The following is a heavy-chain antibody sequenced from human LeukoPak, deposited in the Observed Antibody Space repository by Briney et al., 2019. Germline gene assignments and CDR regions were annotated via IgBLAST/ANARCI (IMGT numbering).Heavy chain of an antibody. D-gene: IGHD2-2*01. CDR2: LYYSGST. J-gene: IGHJ6*02. CDR1: GGSISSSSHY. V-gene: IGHV4-39*01. Sequence: SETLSLTCTVSGGSISSSSHYWGWIRQPPGKGPGWIGSLYYSGSTYYNPSLKSRVTISVDTSKNQFSLKLSSVTATDTAVYYCARHDCTTTSCLYFYGMDVWGQGTTVTVSS. CDR3: ARHDCTTTSCLYFYGMDV.